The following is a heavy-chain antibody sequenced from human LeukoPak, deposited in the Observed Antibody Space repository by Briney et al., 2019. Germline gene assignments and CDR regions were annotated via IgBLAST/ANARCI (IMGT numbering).Heavy chain of an antibody. CDR3: ARGVYDYYYDSSGYPNYDAFDI. V-gene: IGHV1-8*01. CDR2: MNPNSGNT. D-gene: IGHD3-22*01. J-gene: IGHJ3*02. CDR1: GYTFTSYD. Sequence: ASVKVSCKASGYTFTSYDINWVRQATGQGLEWMGWMNPNSGNTSYAQKFQGRVTMTRNTSISTAYMELSSLRSEDTAVYYCARGVYDYYYDSSGYPNYDAFDIWGQGTMVTVSS.